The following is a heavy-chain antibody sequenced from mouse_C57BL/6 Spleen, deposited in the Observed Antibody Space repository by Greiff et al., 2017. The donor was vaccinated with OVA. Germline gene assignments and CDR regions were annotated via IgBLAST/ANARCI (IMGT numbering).Heavy chain of an antibody. D-gene: IGHD2-3*01. CDR3: ARGWLGNYFDY. J-gene: IGHJ2*01. CDR1: GYTFTSYW. CDR2: IDPSDSYT. V-gene: IGHV1-50*01. Sequence: QVQLQQPGAELVKPGASVKLSCKASGYTFTSYWMQWVKQRPGQGPEWIGEIDPSDSYTNYNQKFKGKATLTVDTSSSTAYMQLSSLTSEDSAVYYCARGWLGNYFDYWGQGTTLTVSS.